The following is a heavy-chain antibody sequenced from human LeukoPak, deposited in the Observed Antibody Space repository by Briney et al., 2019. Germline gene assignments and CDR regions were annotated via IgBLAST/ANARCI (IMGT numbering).Heavy chain of an antibody. CDR2: ISGSGGDT. Sequence: GGSLRLSCAASGFTFSNYAMSWVRQAPGKGLEWVSAISGSGGDTYYADSVKGRFTISRDNSKNTLSLQLNSLRAEDTAVYYCARDCSGSHVQLCGMDVWGQGTTATVSS. CDR1: GFTFSNYA. D-gene: IGHD1-26*01. J-gene: IGHJ6*02. V-gene: IGHV3-23*01. CDR3: ARDCSGSHVQLCGMDV.